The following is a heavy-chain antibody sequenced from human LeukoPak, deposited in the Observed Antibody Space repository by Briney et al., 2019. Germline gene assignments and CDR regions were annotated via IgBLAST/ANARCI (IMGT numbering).Heavy chain of an antibody. CDR2: IYYSGAT. CDR1: GGSISSSNYY. D-gene: IGHD1-26*01. V-gene: IGHV4-39*07. Sequence: SETLSLTCTVSGGSISSSNYYWAWIRQPPGKGLEWIGTIYYSGATQYNPSLKSRVTILVDTSKNQFSLKLSSVTAADTAVYYCARDGRISPYYGMDVWGQGTTVTVSS. CDR3: ARDGRISPYYGMDV. J-gene: IGHJ6*02.